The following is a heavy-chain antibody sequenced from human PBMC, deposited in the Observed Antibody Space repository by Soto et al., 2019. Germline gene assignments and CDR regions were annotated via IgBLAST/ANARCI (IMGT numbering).Heavy chain of an antibody. CDR3: AKDLSPPKQHTIFGVVKGWFDP. J-gene: IGHJ5*02. V-gene: IGHV3-23*01. Sequence: GGSLRLSCAASGFTFSSYAMSWVRQAPGKGLEWVSAISGSGGSTYYADSVKGRFTISRDNSKNTLYLQMNSLRAEDTAVYYCAKDLSPPKQHTIFGVVKGWFDPWGQGTLVTVSS. CDR2: ISGSGGST. CDR1: GFTFSSYA. D-gene: IGHD3-3*01.